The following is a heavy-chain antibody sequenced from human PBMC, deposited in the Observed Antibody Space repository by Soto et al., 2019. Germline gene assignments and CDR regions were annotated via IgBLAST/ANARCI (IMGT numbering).Heavy chain of an antibody. Sequence: HPGGSLRLSCAASRFTFSSYAMHWVRQAPSTGLEGVAVISYDGRNKYYADSVQGRFTISRDNSKNTLYMQMNSLRAEDTAVYYCAKVGPYYYDSSGYYYGTGPGSYAFDIWGQGTMVTVSS. CDR2: ISYDGRNK. V-gene: IGHV3-30*18. D-gene: IGHD3-22*01. CDR1: RFTFSSYA. CDR3: AKVGPYYYDSSGYYYGTGPGSYAFDI. J-gene: IGHJ3*02.